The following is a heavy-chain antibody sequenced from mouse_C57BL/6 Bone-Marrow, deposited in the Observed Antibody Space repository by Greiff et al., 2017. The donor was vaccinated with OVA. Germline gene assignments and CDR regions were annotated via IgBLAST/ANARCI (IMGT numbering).Heavy chain of an antibody. Sequence: EVMLVESGGGLVKPGGSLKLSCAASGFTFSDYGMHWVRQAPEKGLEWVAYISSGSSTIYYADTVKGRFTSSRDNAKNTLFVQLTSLRSEDTDMYYCARPTVDAMDYWGQGTSVTVSS. CDR1: GFTFSDYG. CDR2: ISSGSSTI. V-gene: IGHV5-17*01. CDR3: ARPTVDAMDY. J-gene: IGHJ4*01. D-gene: IGHD1-1*01.